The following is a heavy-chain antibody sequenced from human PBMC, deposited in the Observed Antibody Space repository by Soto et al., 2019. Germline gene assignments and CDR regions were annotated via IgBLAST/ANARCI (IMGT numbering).Heavy chain of an antibody. CDR1: GDSFSKYT. CDR2: IIPRFGTT. V-gene: IGHV1-69*01. Sequence: QVQLVQSGAEVEKPGSSVRVSCKASGDSFSKYTVNWVRQAPRQGLEWMGGIIPRFGTTNYAATLQDRVTITADESMNTVYMELSSLRSEDTALYYCARGRGLYNSGRSQLDSWGQGTLVTVSS. J-gene: IGHJ4*02. D-gene: IGHD1-26*01. CDR3: ARGRGLYNSGRSQLDS.